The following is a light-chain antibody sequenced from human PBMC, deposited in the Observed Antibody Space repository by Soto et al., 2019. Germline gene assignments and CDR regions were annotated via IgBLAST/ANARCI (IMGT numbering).Light chain of an antibody. V-gene: IGKV4-1*01. CDR3: QQYYTLPRT. CDR1: QSVLDSSNNKDC. Sequence: IVMTQSSDSPASSLRERATTTCKSSQSVLDSSNNKDCLSWYQQKPGQPPKLLLYWASTREFGVPDRFSGSGSGTDFTLTISSLQIEDVAVYYCQQYYTLPRTFCHGTKVDI. J-gene: IGKJ1*01. CDR2: WAS.